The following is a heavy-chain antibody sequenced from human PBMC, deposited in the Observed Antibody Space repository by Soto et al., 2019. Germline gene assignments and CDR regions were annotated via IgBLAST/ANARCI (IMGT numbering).Heavy chain of an antibody. CDR3: ARHKGGYYSGVDV. D-gene: IGHD3-16*01. CDR1: GGSISSNSYY. V-gene: IGHV4-39*01. Sequence: QLQLQESGPGLVKPSETLSLTCTVSGGSISSNSYYWAWIRQPPGKGLEWIGNIYYSGTTYYNPSLKSRVTISVDTSQNQFSLKLSSVTAADTAVYYCARHKGGYYSGVDVWGQGTTVTVSS. CDR2: IYYSGTT. J-gene: IGHJ6*02.